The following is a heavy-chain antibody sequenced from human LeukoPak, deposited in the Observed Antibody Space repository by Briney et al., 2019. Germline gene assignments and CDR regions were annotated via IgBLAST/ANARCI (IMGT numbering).Heavy chain of an antibody. Sequence: SETLSLTCTVSGGSISSYYWSWIRQPPGKGLEWTGYIYYSGSTNYNPSLKSRVTISVDTSKNQFSLKLSSVTAADTAVYYCARTPIVVVVAAIYYFDYWGQGTLVTVSS. CDR2: IYYSGST. CDR3: ARTPIVVVVAAIYYFDY. D-gene: IGHD2-15*01. V-gene: IGHV4-59*01. J-gene: IGHJ4*02. CDR1: GGSISSYY.